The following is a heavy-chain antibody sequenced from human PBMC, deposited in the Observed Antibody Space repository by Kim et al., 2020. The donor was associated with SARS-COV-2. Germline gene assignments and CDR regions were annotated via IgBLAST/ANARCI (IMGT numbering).Heavy chain of an antibody. Sequence: GRFTISRDNSKNTLYLQMNSLRAEDTAVYYCAKILGSGWYADYYYYGMDVWGQGTTVTVSS. V-gene: IGHV3-23*01. J-gene: IGHJ6*02. D-gene: IGHD6-19*01. CDR3: AKILGSGWYADYYYYGMDV.